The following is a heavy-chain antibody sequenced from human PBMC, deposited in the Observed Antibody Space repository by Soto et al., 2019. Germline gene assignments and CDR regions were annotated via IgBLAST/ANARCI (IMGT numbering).Heavy chain of an antibody. D-gene: IGHD5-18*01. CDR2: IYYSGST. Sequence: QVQLQESGPGLVKPSETLSLTCTVSGGSISSYYWSWIRQSPGKGLEWIGYIYYSGSTKYNPSLKSRVTISVDTSKNQFSLKLSSVTAADTAVYYCARGRGDTAMACYYWGQGTLVTVSS. V-gene: IGHV4-59*01. CDR1: GGSISSYY. J-gene: IGHJ4*02. CDR3: ARGRGDTAMACYY.